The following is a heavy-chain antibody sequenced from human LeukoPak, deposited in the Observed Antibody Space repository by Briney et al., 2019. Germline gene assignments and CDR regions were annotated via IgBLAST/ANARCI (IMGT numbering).Heavy chain of an antibody. CDR1: GXTFSYYA. D-gene: IGHD3-22*01. CDR2: ISGSGGST. J-gene: IGHJ4*02. Sequence: PGGSLRLSCAASGXTFSYYAVSWVRQAPGKGLEWVSAISGSGGSTYYAGSVKGRFTISRDNSKNTLSLQMNSLRAEDTAVYYCAKDPDYYDSSGYYPLDYWGQGTLVTVSS. V-gene: IGHV3-23*01. CDR3: AKDPDYYDSSGYYPLDY.